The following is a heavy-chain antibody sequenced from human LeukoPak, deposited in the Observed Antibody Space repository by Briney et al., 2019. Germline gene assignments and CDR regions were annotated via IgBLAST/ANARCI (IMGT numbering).Heavy chain of an antibody. CDR2: IYPGDSDT. J-gene: IGHJ4*02. CDR1: GYSFTSYW. CDR3: VRHEYSSGKRYFDY. D-gene: IGHD5-18*01. V-gene: IGHV5-51*01. Sequence: GESLKISCKGSGYSFTSYWIGWVRQMPGKGLECTGIIYPGDSDTRYYPSFQGQVTISADKSISTAYLQWSSLKASDTAIYYCVRHEYSSGKRYFDYWGQGTLVTVSS.